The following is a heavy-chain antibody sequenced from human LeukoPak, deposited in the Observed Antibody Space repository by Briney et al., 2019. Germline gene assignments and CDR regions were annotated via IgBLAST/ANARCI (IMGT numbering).Heavy chain of an antibody. Sequence: GGPLRLSCAASGFTFSSYSMNWVRQAPGKGLEWVSYISSSSSTKYYADSVKGRFTISRDKAKNSLYLQMNSLRAEDTAVYYCARGKGGSGYSIDCWGQGTLVTVSS. J-gene: IGHJ4*02. V-gene: IGHV3-48*01. CDR2: ISSSSSTK. D-gene: IGHD3-22*01. CDR3: ARGKGGSGYSIDC. CDR1: GFTFSSYS.